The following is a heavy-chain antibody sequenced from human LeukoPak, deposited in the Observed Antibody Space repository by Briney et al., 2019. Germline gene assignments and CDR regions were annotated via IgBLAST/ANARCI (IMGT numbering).Heavy chain of an antibody. CDR1: GYTFTSYD. V-gene: IGHV1-8*01. D-gene: IGHD3-22*01. J-gene: IGHJ4*02. CDR2: MNPNSGNT. Sequence: GASVKVSCKASGYTFTSYDINWVRRATGQGLEWMGWMNPNSGNTGYAQKFQGRVTMTRNTSISTAYMELSSLRSEDTAVYYCARGLTSNYYDSSGYYPTGNWGQGTLVTVSS. CDR3: ARGLTSNYYDSSGYYPTGN.